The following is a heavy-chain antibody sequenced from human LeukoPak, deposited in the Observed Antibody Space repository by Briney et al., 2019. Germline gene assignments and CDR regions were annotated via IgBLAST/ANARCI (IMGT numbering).Heavy chain of an antibody. J-gene: IGHJ3*02. D-gene: IGHD3-10*01. V-gene: IGHV3-33*01. CDR2: IWYDGSNK. Sequence: GGSLRLSCAASGFTFSSYGMHWVRQAPGKGLEWVAVIWYDGSNKYYVDSVKGRFTISRDNSKNTLYLQMNSLRAEDTAVYYCARDSNYYGSGSPKNDAFDIWGQGTMVTVSS. CDR3: ARDSNYYGSGSPKNDAFDI. CDR1: GFTFSSYG.